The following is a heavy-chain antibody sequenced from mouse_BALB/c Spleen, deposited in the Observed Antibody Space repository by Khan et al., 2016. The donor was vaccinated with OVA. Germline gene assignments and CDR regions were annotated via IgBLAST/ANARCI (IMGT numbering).Heavy chain of an antibody. CDR1: GYTFTSYW. Sequence: EVQLQESGTVLARPGASVKMSCKASGYTFTSYWMHWVKQRPGQGLEWIGAIYPGNSDTNYNQKFKGKANMTAVTSTSHAYLELNSRTNEDSAVDYCTRNGFGNYESWDYWGQGTTLTVSS. CDR2: IYPGNSDT. J-gene: IGHJ2*01. V-gene: IGHV1-5*01. D-gene: IGHD2-1*01. CDR3: TRNGFGNYESWDY.